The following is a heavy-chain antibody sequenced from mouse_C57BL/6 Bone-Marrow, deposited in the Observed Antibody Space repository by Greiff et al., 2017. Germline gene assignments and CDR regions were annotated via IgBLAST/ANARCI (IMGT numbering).Heavy chain of an antibody. CDR2: IDPENGDT. J-gene: IGHJ3*01. D-gene: IGHD1-1*01. CDR3: TLYGSRSRCPWFAY. V-gene: IGHV14-4*01. CDR1: GFNIKDDY. Sequence: EVQLQQSGAELVRPGASVKMSCTASGFNIKDDYMHWVKQRPEQGLEWIGWIDPENGDTEYDSKFQGKATITADTSSKTASLQLSSLTSEDTADYFFTLYGSRSRCPWFAYRGQGSLVTVAA.